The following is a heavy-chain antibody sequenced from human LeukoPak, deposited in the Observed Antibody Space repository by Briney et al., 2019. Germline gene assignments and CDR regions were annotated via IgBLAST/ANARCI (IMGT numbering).Heavy chain of an antibody. J-gene: IGHJ3*01. CDR1: GFPFSDYW. CDR3: ARGVSFSGNTFLF. CDR2: INDLWDNT. V-gene: IGHV3-74*01. D-gene: IGHD4-23*01. Sequence: GGPLRLPCPPLGFPFSDYWMHGARQAPGKGLIWGYRINDLWDNTNYVDSVKGRFNIYRDNDKNTLFLQMSGLRDEDAAVYYCARGVSFSGNTFLFWGQGTIVTVSS.